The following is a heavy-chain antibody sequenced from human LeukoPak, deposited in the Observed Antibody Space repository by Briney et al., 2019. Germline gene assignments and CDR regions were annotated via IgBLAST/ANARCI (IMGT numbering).Heavy chain of an antibody. CDR2: INWNGGST. CDR1: GFTFDDYA. Sequence: PGRSLRLSCAASGFTFDDYAMHWVRQAPGKGLEWVSGINWNGGSTGYADSVKGRFTISRDNAKNSLYLQMNSLRAEDTALYHCARGASSWYLSPFDYWGQGTLVTVSS. D-gene: IGHD6-13*01. J-gene: IGHJ4*02. CDR3: ARGASSWYLSPFDY. V-gene: IGHV3-20*01.